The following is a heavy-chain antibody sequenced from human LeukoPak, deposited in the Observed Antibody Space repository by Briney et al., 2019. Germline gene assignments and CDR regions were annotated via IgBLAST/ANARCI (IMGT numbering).Heavy chain of an antibody. V-gene: IGHV3-74*01. Sequence: GGSLRLSCAASGFTFSSYWMHWVRQPPGKGLVWVSRIKNDGSTTTYADSVKGRFTVSRDNAKNSLYLQMNSLRAEDTAVYYCARVPGSGSYSYWGQGTLVTVSS. J-gene: IGHJ4*02. D-gene: IGHD1-26*01. CDR1: GFTFSSYW. CDR3: ARVPGSGSYSY. CDR2: IKNDGSTT.